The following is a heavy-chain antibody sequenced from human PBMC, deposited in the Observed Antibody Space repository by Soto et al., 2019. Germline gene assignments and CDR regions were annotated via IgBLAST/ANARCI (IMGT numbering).Heavy chain of an antibody. Sequence: SETLSLTCAVYGGSFSGYYWSWIRQPPGKGLEWIGEINHSGSTNYNPSLKSRVTISVDTSKNQFSLKLSSVTAADTAVYYCARDYGDSDYWGQGTLVTVSS. CDR2: INHSGST. CDR3: ARDYGDSDY. D-gene: IGHD4-17*01. V-gene: IGHV4-34*01. J-gene: IGHJ4*02. CDR1: GGSFSGYY.